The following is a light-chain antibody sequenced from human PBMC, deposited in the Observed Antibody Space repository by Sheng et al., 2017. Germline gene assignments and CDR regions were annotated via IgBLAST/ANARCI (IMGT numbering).Light chain of an antibody. V-gene: IGKV3-20*01. CDR2: DAS. CDR3: QQYGNSVRT. Sequence: EIVLTQSPGTLSLSPGERATLSCRASQSVSRNYLAWYQQKPGQAPRLLIYDASSRASGIPDRFSGSGSGTDFTLTISRLEPEDFAVYYCQQYGNSVRTFGQGTKLDIK. J-gene: IGKJ2*01. CDR1: QSVSRNY.